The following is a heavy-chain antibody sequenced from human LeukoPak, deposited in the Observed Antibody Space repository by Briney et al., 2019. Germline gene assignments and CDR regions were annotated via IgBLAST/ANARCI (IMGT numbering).Heavy chain of an antibody. CDR2: IYYSGST. CDR1: GGSISSYC. Sequence: PSETLSLTCTVSGGSISSYCWSWIRQPPGKGLEWIGYIYYSGSTNYNPSLKSRVTISVDTSKSQFSLKLSSVTAADTAVYYCARGPPYYDILTGYYSLYFDYWGQGTLVTVSS. D-gene: IGHD3-9*01. J-gene: IGHJ4*02. CDR3: ARGPPYYDILTGYYSLYFDY. V-gene: IGHV4-59*01.